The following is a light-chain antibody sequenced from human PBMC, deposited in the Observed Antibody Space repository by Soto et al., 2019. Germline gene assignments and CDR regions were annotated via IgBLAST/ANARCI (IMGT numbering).Light chain of an antibody. V-gene: IGKV1-33*01. CDR2: DAS. J-gene: IGKJ2*01. Sequence: DVLMTQSPSSLSASVGDRVTITCQASQDINNYLNWYQQKPGKAPKLLIYDASNLETGVPLRFTGIGSRTEFTFTISGLRPEYISAYYCQQFDNLQYTVGQGTKLEMK. CDR3: QQFDNLQYT. CDR1: QDINNY.